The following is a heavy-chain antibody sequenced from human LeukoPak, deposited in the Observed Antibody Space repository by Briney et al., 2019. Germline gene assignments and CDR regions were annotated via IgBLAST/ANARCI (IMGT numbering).Heavy chain of an antibody. CDR3: TKTARPYASSPWYFDL. D-gene: IGHD6-6*01. J-gene: IGHJ2*01. V-gene: IGHV4-39*01. CDR2: ISESGSA. CDR1: GGSIRSSIYF. Sequence: SETLSLTCTVSGGSIRSSIYFWGWFRQPPGKTLEWIGSISESGSAFYSPSLKSRVTISVDTSNNRFSLNLASVTAADTSMYYCTKTARPYASSPWYFDLWGRGTLVTVSS.